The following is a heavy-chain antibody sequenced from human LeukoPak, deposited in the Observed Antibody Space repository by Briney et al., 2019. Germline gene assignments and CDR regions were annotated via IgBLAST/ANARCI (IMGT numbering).Heavy chain of an antibody. Sequence: SETLSLTCTVSGVSISSGSYHWSWIRQPAGKGLEWIGRIYTSGSTNYNPSLKRRVTISVNTSKNQFSLKQSSVTAADTAVYYCAWQGTYDSSGDDAFDIWGQGTMVTVSS. D-gene: IGHD3-22*01. CDR3: AWQGTYDSSGDDAFDI. CDR2: IYTSGST. V-gene: IGHV4-61*02. CDR1: GVSISSGSYH. J-gene: IGHJ3*02.